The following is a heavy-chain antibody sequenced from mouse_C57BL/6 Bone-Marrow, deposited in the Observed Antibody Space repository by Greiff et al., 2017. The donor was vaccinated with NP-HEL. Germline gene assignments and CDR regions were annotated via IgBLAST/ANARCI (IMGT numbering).Heavy chain of an antibody. CDR3: AREGLDYVYAMDY. V-gene: IGHV1-64*01. D-gene: IGHD1-1*01. CDR2: IHPNSGST. J-gene: IGHJ4*01. Sequence: QVQLQQPGAELVKPGASVKLSCKASGYTFTSYWMHWVKQRPGQGLEWIGMIHPNSGSTNYNEKFKSKATLTVDKSSSTAYMQLSSLTSEDSAVYYCAREGLDYVYAMDYWGQGTSVTVSS. CDR1: GYTFTSYW.